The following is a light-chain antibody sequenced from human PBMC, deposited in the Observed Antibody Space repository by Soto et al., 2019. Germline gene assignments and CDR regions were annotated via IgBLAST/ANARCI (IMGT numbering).Light chain of an antibody. CDR1: QSVGNS. V-gene: IGKV3-11*01. Sequence: EIVLTQSPATLFLSPGERATLSCRASQSVGNSLAWYQQKPGQAPRLLIYDASSRATGIPARFSGSGSGTDFTLTISSLEPGDFAVYYCHQRSNWPLTFGGGTKLEIK. CDR3: HQRSNWPLT. CDR2: DAS. J-gene: IGKJ4*01.